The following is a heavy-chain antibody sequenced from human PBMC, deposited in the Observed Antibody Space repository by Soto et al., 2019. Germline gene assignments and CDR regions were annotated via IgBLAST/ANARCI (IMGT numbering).Heavy chain of an antibody. CDR2: IILALGTP. Sequence: QVLLVQSGAEMKQPGSSVSVSCKASGDSFTNYAFTWVRQAPGQGPEWLGGIILALGTPHYSQRFQGRLTITADESSSTVYMELGSLSLDETAVYYCGRYCTNTKCRGGYYLDLWGQGTLLTVSS. CDR1: GDSFTNYA. J-gene: IGHJ5*02. V-gene: IGHV1-69*01. D-gene: IGHD2-8*01. CDR3: GRYCTNTKCRGGYYLDL.